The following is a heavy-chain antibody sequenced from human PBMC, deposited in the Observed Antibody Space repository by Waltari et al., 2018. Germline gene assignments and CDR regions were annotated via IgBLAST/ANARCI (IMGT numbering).Heavy chain of an antibody. Sequence: EVQLVESGGGLVQPGGSLRLSCAASGFTFSSSWMSWVRPAPGKGREGVANKKQDGSEKDYVDSVKGRFTISRDNAKNSLYLKMNSRRAEDTAVYYCASTSQWLPREGYFDYWGQGTLVTVSS. CDR1: GFTFSSSW. CDR3: ASTSQWLPREGYFDY. V-gene: IGHV3-7*01. J-gene: IGHJ4*02. D-gene: IGHD6-19*01. CDR2: KKQDGSEK.